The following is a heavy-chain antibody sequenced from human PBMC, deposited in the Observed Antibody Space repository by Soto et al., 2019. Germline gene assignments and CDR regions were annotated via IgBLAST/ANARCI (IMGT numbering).Heavy chain of an antibody. CDR3: ARSQGSSTSLEIYYYYYYGMDV. Sequence: QVQLVQSGAEVKKPGSSVKVSCKASGGTFSSYAISWVRQAPGQGLEWMGGIIPISDTTNYAQKFQGRVTFTADESTSTAYMELSCLRSEDTAVYYCARSQGSSTSLEIYYYYYYGMDVWGQGTTVTVSS. V-gene: IGHV1-69*01. J-gene: IGHJ6*02. CDR2: IIPISDTT. D-gene: IGHD2-2*01. CDR1: GGTFSSYA.